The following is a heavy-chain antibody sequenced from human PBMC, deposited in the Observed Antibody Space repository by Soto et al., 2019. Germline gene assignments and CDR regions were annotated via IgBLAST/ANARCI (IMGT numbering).Heavy chain of an antibody. J-gene: IGHJ6*03. D-gene: IGHD6-13*01. CDR3: ARGGIAAAGTGVGYYYYMDV. CDR2: ISAYNGKT. V-gene: IGHV1-18*01. Sequence: QVQLVQSGAEVKKPGASVKVSCKASGYTFTSYGISWVRQAPGQGLEWMGWISAYNGKTNYAQNLQGRVTMTTDTSTSTARTELGRLRFDDTAVYYCARGGIAAAGTGVGYYYYMDVWGKGTTVTVSS. CDR1: GYTFTSYG.